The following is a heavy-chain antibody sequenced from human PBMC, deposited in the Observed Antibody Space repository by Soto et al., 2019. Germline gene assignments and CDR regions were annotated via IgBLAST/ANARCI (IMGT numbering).Heavy chain of an antibody. J-gene: IGHJ6*02. V-gene: IGHV3-23*01. D-gene: IGHD6-13*01. Sequence: GGSLRLSCSASGFAFSTYGMTWVRQAPGKGLEWVSVISGSGGSSYYAASVKGRFTISRDNSKNTVFLQMNGLRAEDTAVYYCAKVTKRAAAGRYEYYKYGMDVWGQGTTVNVSS. CDR3: AKVTKRAAAGRYEYYKYGMDV. CDR2: ISGSGGSS. CDR1: GFAFSTYG.